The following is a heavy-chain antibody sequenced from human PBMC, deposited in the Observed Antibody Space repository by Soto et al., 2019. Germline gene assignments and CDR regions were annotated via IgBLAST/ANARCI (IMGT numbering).Heavy chain of an antibody. D-gene: IGHD1-26*01. J-gene: IGHJ4*02. V-gene: IGHV3-23*01. CDR2: ISGSGGST. Sequence: EVQLLESAGGLVQPGGSLRLSCAASGFTFSSYAMSWVRQAPGKGLEWVSAISGSGGSTYYADSVKGRFTISRDNSKNAPYMQKNSLRAEDTAVYYCAKRIVGASTSSFDYWGQGTLVTVSS. CDR3: AKRIVGASTSSFDY. CDR1: GFTFSSYA.